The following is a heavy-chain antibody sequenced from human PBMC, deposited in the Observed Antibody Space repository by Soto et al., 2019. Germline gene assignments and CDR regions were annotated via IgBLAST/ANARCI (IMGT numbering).Heavy chain of an antibody. CDR1: GFTFSSYD. V-gene: IGHV3-13*01. J-gene: IGHJ4*02. CDR3: ARVGSLRDIVVVVAATPYDY. CDR2: IGTAGDT. D-gene: IGHD2-15*01. Sequence: GGSLRLSCAASGFTFSSYDMHWVRQATGKGLEWVSAIGTAGDTYYPGSVKGRFTISRENAKNSLYLQMNSLRAEDTAVYYCARVGSLRDIVVVVAATPYDYWGQGTLVTVSS.